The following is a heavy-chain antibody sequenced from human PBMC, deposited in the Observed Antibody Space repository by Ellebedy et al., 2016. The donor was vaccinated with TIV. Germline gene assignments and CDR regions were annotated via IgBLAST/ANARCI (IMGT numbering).Heavy chain of an antibody. CDR3: ARGRTYYDTGGYYYAS. J-gene: IGHJ4*02. D-gene: IGHD3-22*01. Sequence: AASVKVSCKTSGYSFTAYYIHWVRQAPGQGPECIGRINPNSGVTDYAQKFQGRVTMTRDTSITTAYMELSTLRSDDTAVYYCARGRTYYDTGGYYYASWGQGTLVTVSS. CDR2: INPNSGVT. V-gene: IGHV1-2*06. CDR1: GYSFTAYY.